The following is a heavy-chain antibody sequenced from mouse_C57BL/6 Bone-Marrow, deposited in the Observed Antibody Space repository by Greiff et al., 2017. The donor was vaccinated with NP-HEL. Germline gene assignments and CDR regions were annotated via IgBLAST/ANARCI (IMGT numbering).Heavy chain of an antibody. D-gene: IGHD2-10*01. CDR3: ARALLGLDY. V-gene: IGHV5-16*01. Sequence: EVMLVESEGGLVQPGSSMKLSCTASGFTFSDYYMAWVRQVPEKGLEWVANINYDGSSTYYLDSLKSRFIISRDNAKNILYLQMSSLKSEDTATYDCARALLGLDYWGQGTTLTVSS. CDR2: INYDGSST. CDR1: GFTFSDYY. J-gene: IGHJ2*01.